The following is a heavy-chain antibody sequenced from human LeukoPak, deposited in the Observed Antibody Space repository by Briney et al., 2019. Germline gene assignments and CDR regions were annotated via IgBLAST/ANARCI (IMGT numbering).Heavy chain of an antibody. CDR1: GLSVNRKY. V-gene: IGHV3-66*01. CDR3: ATRPDDDDFPYFDF. CDR2: IYSGGST. J-gene: IGHJ4*02. D-gene: IGHD3-3*01. Sequence: GGSLRLSCAASGLSVNRKYMIWVRQAPGKGLERVSVIYSGGSTYYADSVRGRFTISRDNSKNTLNLHMNSLRVEDTAIYFCATRPDDDDFPYFDFWGQGTLVTVTS.